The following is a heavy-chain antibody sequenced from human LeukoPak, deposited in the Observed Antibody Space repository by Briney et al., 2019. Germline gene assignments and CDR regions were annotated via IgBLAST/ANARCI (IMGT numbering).Heavy chain of an antibody. Sequence: GGSLRLSCAASGFTFDDYAMHWVRQAPGKGLEWVSGISWNSGSIGYADSVKGRFTISRDNAKNSLYLQMNSLRAEDTALYYCAKDIRYSSGWYYFDYWGQGTLVTVSS. J-gene: IGHJ4*02. D-gene: IGHD6-19*01. V-gene: IGHV3-9*01. CDR1: GFTFDDYA. CDR3: AKDIRYSSGWYYFDY. CDR2: ISWNSGSI.